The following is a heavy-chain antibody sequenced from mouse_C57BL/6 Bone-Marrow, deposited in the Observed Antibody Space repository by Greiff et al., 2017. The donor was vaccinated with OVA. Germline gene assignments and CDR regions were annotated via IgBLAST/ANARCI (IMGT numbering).Heavy chain of an antibody. CDR2: IDPANDNT. CDR3: ARVNFGSSFYAMDY. CDR1: GFNIKNTY. D-gene: IGHD1-1*01. Sequence: VQLKESVAELVRPGASVKLSCTASGFNIKNTYMHWVKQRPEQGLEWIGRIDPANDNTKYATKFQGPATMTAETSSKTSDLQLSSLSSEDTAVYCCARVNFGSSFYAMDYWGQGTSVTVSS. J-gene: IGHJ4*01. V-gene: IGHV14-3*01.